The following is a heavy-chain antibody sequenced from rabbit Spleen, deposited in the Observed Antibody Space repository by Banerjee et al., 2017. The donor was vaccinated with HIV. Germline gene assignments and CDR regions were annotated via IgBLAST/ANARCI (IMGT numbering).Heavy chain of an antibody. CDR2: INASTGKP. J-gene: IGHJ4*01. CDR3: ARDLAGAIGWNFYL. D-gene: IGHD4-1*01. Sequence: QSLEESGGGLVQPGGSLTLSCKASGFDFSSYYMTWVRQAPGKGLEWIACINASTGKPVYATWAKGRFTISRTSSTTVTLRMTSLTAADRATYFCARDLAGAIGWNFYLWGQGTLVTVS. CDR1: GFDFSSYY. V-gene: IGHV1S40*01.